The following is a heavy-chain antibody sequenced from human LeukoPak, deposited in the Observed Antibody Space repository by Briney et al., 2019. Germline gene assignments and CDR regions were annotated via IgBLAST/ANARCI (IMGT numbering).Heavy chain of an antibody. CDR1: GGSFSGYY. V-gene: IGHV4-34*01. D-gene: IGHD6-19*01. J-gene: IGHJ4*02. CDR3: AREVKAVAGTPGYFDY. Sequence: SETLSLTCAVYGGSFSGYYWSWIRQPPGKGLEWIGEINHSGSTNYNPSLKSRVTISVDTSKNQFSLQLSSVTAADTAVYYCAREVKAVAGTPGYFDYWGQGTLVTVSS. CDR2: INHSGST.